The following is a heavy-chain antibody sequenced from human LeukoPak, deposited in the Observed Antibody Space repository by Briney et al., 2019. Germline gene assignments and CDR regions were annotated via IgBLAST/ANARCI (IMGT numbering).Heavy chain of an antibody. CDR3: ARVGVVGANYGMDV. CDR2: IYYSGST. D-gene: IGHD1-26*01. J-gene: IGHJ6*02. CDR1: GGSISSYY. Sequence: PSETLSLTCTVSGGSISSYYWSWIRQPPGKGLEWIGYIYYSGSTNYNPSLKSRVTLSVDTSKNQFSLKLSSVTAADTAVYYCARVGVVGANYGMDVWGQGTTVTVSS. V-gene: IGHV4-59*01.